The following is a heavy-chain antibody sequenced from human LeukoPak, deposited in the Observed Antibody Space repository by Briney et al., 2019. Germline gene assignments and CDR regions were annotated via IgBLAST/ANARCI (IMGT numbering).Heavy chain of an antibody. CDR1: GGSFSGYY. D-gene: IGHD3-3*01. V-gene: IGHV4-34*01. J-gene: IGHJ4*02. Sequence: SETLSLTCAVYGGSFSGYYWSWIRQPPGKGLEWIGEINHSGSTNYNPSLKSRVTISVDTSKNQFSLKLSSVTAADTAVYYCARGGYCDFWSGYYRPYPFDYWGQGTLVTVSS. CDR3: ARGGYCDFWSGYYRPYPFDY. CDR2: INHSGST.